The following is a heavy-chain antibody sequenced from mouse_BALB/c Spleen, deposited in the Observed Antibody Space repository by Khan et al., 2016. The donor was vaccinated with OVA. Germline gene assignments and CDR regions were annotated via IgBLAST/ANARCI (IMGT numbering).Heavy chain of an antibody. D-gene: IGHD1-1*01. CDR1: GFTFSTYG. Sequence: EVQLVESGGDVVKPGGSLKLSCAASGFTFSTYGMSWVRQTPDKRLEWVATVSTGGHYTYYPDTVKGRFTISRDHANNTLYLQMSSLKSEDKAMFYCARLAYYYDSEGFAYWGQGTLVTVSA. J-gene: IGHJ3*01. CDR3: ARLAYYYDSEGFAY. CDR2: VSTGGHYT. V-gene: IGHV5-6*01.